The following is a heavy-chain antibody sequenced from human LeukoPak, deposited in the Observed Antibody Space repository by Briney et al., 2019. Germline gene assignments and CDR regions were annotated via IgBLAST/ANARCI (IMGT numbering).Heavy chain of an antibody. V-gene: IGHV4-59*01. J-gene: IGHJ4*02. CDR2: IYYSGST. CDR1: GGSISNYY. D-gene: IGHD3-16*02. CDR3: ARGGSYRYFEPPLPVDY. Sequence: ETLSLTCTVPGGSISNYYWSWIRQPPGKGLEWIGYIYYSGSTNYNPSLKSRVTISIDTSKNQFSLKLSSVTAADTAVYYCARGGSYRYFEPPLPVDYWGQGTLVTVSS.